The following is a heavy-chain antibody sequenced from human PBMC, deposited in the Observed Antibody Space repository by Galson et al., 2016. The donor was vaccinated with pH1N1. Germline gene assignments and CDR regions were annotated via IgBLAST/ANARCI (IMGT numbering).Heavy chain of an antibody. V-gene: IGHV7-4-1*02. Sequence: SAKVSCKASGYTFTPYAVNWVRQAPGQGLEWMGWINTDTGNPTSAQDFTGRFVFSLDTSVNTTYLQINSLKVEDTAVYYCGRGGLAGVATDFWGQGTLVTVSS. D-gene: IGHD3-3*01. CDR3: GRGGLAGVATDF. CDR1: GYTFTPYA. J-gene: IGHJ4*02. CDR2: INTDTGNP.